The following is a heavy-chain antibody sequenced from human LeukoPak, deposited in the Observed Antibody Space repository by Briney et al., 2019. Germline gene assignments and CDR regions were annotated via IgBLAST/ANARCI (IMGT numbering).Heavy chain of an antibody. J-gene: IGHJ4*02. D-gene: IGHD2-15*01. Sequence: SETLSLTCAVSGGSISNGNWWSWVRQPPGKGLEWIGEIHHRGGTNYNPSLKSRVTISVDTSKNQFSLKLSSVTAADTAVYYCARATPVAESFDYWGQGTLVTVSS. CDR2: IHHRGGT. CDR1: GGSISNGNW. V-gene: IGHV4-4*02. CDR3: ARATPVAESFDY.